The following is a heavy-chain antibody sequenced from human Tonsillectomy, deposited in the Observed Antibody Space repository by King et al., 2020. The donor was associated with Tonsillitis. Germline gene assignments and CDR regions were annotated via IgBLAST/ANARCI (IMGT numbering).Heavy chain of an antibody. CDR3: AKDIGGQGPYSSWYYYYYYMDV. D-gene: IGHD6-6*01. Sequence: VQLVESGGGLVQPGRSLRLSCAASGFTFDDYAMHWVRQAPGKGLEWVSGISWNSGSIGYADSVKGRFTISRDNAKNSLYLQMNSLRAEDTALYYCAKDIGGQGPYSSWYYYYYYMDVWGKGTTVTVSS. CDR1: GFTFDDYA. J-gene: IGHJ6*03. CDR2: ISWNSGSI. V-gene: IGHV3-9*01.